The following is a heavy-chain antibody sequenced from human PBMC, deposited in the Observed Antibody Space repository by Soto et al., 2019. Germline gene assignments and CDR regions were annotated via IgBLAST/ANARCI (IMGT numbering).Heavy chain of an antibody. J-gene: IGHJ5*02. D-gene: IGHD3-22*01. CDR1: GGSISSYY. CDR2: IYYSGST. CDR3: ARDPSGYHNRFGP. Sequence: PSETLSLTCTVSGGSISSYYWSCIRQPPGKGLECIGYIYYSGSTNYNPSLKSRVTISVDTSKNQFSLKLSSVTASDAAVYYCARDPSGYHNRFGPRDQRSRVVFSS. V-gene: IGHV4-59*01.